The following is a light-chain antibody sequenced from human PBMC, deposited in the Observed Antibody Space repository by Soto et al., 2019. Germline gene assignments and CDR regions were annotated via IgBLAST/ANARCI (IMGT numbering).Light chain of an antibody. V-gene: IGLV2-14*01. CDR3: SSYTTTSTRV. CDR1: SSDIGGYIS. J-gene: IGLJ2*01. CDR2: DVS. Sequence: QSALTQPASVSASPGQSITISCTGTSSDIGGYISVSWYQQHPGKAPQLMIYDVSYRPSGISSRFSGSKSGNTASLTISGLQAEDEADYYCSSYTTTSTRVFGGGTKLTVL.